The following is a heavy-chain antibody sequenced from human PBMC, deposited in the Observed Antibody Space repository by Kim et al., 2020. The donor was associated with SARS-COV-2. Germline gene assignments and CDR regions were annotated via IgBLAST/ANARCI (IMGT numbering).Heavy chain of an antibody. CDR3: ARGGTYFDL. CDR1: GFTFSTYG. Sequence: GGSLRLSCAASGFTFSTYGMSWVRQAPGRGLECVSVITGSGNTYCADSVKGRFTISRDNSKNTLYLQMNSLRADDTAVYYCARGGTYFDLWGRGTLVTVSS. CDR2: ITGSGNT. D-gene: IGHD1-1*01. V-gene: IGHV3-23*01. J-gene: IGHJ2*01.